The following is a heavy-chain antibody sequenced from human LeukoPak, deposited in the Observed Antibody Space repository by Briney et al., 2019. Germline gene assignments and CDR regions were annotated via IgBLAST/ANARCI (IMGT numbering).Heavy chain of an antibody. CDR2: IYYSGST. V-gene: IGHV4-39*07. J-gene: IGHJ5*02. CDR1: GGSISSSSYY. CDR3: ARVAYSSSWYWFDP. D-gene: IGHD6-13*01. Sequence: PSETLSLTCTVSGGSISSSSYYWGWIRQPPGKGLEWIGSIYYSGSTYYNPSLKSRVTISVDTSKNQFSLKLSSVTAADTAVYYCARVAYSSSWYWFDPWDQGTLVTVSS.